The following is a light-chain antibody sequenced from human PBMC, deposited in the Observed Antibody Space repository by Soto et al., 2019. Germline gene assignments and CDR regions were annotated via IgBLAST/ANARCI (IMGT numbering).Light chain of an antibody. Sequence: EIVLTQSPGTLSLSPGERATLSSRASQSVSSSYLAWYQQKPGQAPRLLIYGASSRATGIPDRFSGSRSGTVCALTMSRLECEDFAVYYCDHYGSSAQTFGEGIKVEI. CDR2: GAS. CDR3: DHYGSSAQT. J-gene: IGKJ1*01. V-gene: IGKV3-20*01. CDR1: QSVSSSY.